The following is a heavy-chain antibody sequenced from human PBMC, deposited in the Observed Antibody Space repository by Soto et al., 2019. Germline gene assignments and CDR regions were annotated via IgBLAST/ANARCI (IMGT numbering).Heavy chain of an antibody. Sequence: QITLKESGPTLVKPTQTLTLTCTFSGFSLSTSGVGVGWIRQPPGKALEWLALIYWDDDKRYSPSLKSRLTITKDTSKNQVVLTMTNMDPVDTATYYCSHRPSYCSGGSCYSGFDYWGQGTLVTFSS. J-gene: IGHJ4*02. D-gene: IGHD2-15*01. CDR3: SHRPSYCSGGSCYSGFDY. V-gene: IGHV2-5*02. CDR2: IYWDDDK. CDR1: GFSLSTSGVG.